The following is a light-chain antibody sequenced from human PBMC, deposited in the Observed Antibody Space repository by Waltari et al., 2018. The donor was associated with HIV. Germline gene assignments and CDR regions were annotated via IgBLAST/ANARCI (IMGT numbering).Light chain of an antibody. J-gene: IGLJ3*02. CDR2: LNSDGSH. Sequence: QSPSASASPGASVKLTCTLSSEHSNFAIAWLQQQPEKGPRYLMKLNSDGSHTKGDGIPDRFSGSSSGAERYLSISSLHSDDEADYYCQTWGMGIVVFGGGTKLTVL. V-gene: IGLV4-69*01. CDR1: SEHSNFA. CDR3: QTWGMGIVV.